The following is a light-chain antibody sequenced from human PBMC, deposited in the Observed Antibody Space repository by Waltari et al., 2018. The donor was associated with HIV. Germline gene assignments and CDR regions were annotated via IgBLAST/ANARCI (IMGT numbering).Light chain of an antibody. CDR3: AAWDGSLSGRV. CDR2: RNT. CDR1: SSNIGSNY. V-gene: IGLV1-47*01. J-gene: IGLJ3*02. Sequence: QSVLTQPPSASGTPGQRVTISCSGSSSNIGSNYVYWYQHLPGTAPKLLIYRNTQRPAGVPDRFSGSKAGTSASLAISGLRSEDEAAYYCAAWDGSLSGRVFGGGTKLTVL.